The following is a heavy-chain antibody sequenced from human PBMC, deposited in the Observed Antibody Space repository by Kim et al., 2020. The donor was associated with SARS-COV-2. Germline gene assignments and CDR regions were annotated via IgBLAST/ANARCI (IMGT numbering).Heavy chain of an antibody. CDR1: GGSFSGYS. Sequence: SETLSLTCAVYGGSFSGYSWSWICQSPGKGLEWIGEINHSGSPNHNPSLKSRVTISRDTSKNQLSLSLSSVTAADTAVYYCARVVVLPDLLRSNEAYYYG. CDR3: ARVVVLPDLLRSNEAYYYG. CDR2: INHSGSP. V-gene: IGHV4-34*01. D-gene: IGHD2-21*01. J-gene: IGHJ6*01.